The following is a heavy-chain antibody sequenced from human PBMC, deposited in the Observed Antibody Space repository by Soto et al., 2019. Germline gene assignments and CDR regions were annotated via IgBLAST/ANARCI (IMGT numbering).Heavy chain of an antibody. CDR1: GDTFTDYY. J-gene: IGHJ4*02. Sequence: QVQLVQSGAEVKKPGASVKVSCKASGDTFTDYYIHWVRQAPGQGLEWMGTVNPSGGHTTYAQPIMRRMTMARDMSASTLYIELTSLTSEDTAVYYCARGGHVVVVTAALDYWGPGTLVTVSS. D-gene: IGHD2-21*02. V-gene: IGHV1-46*01. CDR2: VNPSGGHT. CDR3: ARGGHVVVVTAALDY.